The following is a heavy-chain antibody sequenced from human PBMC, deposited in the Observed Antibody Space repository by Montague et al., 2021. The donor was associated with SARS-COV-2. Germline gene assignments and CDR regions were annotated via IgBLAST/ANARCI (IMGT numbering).Heavy chain of an antibody. CDR1: GXSISSYY. D-gene: IGHD1-7*01. Sequence: SETLSLTCTVSGXSISSYYWSWIRQPPGKGLEWIGYIYYSGSTNYNPSLKSRVTISVDTSKNQFSLKLSSVTAADTAVYYCARAAGYNWNYGYNWFDPWGQGTLVTVSS. CDR2: IYYSGST. CDR3: ARAAGYNWNYGYNWFDP. J-gene: IGHJ5*02. V-gene: IGHV4-59*01.